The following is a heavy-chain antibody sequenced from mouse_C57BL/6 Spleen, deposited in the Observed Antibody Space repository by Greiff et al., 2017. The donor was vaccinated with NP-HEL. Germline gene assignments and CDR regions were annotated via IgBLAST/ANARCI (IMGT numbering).Heavy chain of an antibody. CDR2: FHPYNDDT. CDR1: GYTFTTYP. V-gene: IGHV1-47*01. D-gene: IGHD1-1*01. J-gene: IGHJ4*01. Sequence: QVQLKESGAELVKPGASVKMSCKASGYTFTTYPIEWMKQNHGQSLEWIGNFHPYNDDTKYNEKFKGKATLTVEKSSSTVYLELSRLTSEDSAVYYCARGGITTVVGAEDYWGQGTSVTVSS. CDR3: ARGGITTVVGAEDY.